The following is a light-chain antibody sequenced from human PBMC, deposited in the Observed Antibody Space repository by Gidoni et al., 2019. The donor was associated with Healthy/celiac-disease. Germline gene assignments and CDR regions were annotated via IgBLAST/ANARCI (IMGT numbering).Light chain of an antibody. V-gene: IGKV3-11*01. CDR3: QQRSNALT. CDR1: QSVSSY. Sequence: DIVLTQSPATLSLSPGERATLSCRASQSVSSYLAWYQQKPGQAPRLLIYDASHRATGIPARFSGSGSGTDVTLTISSLEPEDFAVYYCQQRSNALTFXGXTKVEIK. CDR2: DAS. J-gene: IGKJ4*01.